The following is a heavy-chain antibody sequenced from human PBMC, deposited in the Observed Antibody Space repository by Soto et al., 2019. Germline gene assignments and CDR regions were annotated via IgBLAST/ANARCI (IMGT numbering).Heavy chain of an antibody. CDR1: GFAFSSYW. CDR2: INSDGSST. J-gene: IGHJ6*02. D-gene: IGHD3-10*01. Sequence: PGGSLRLSCAASGFAFSSYWMHWVRQAPGKGLVWVSHINSDGSSTSYADSVKGRFTISRDNAKNTLYLQMNSLRAEDTAVYYCARDLHVLLWFGELYSGYYYYYGMDVWGQGTTVTVSS. V-gene: IGHV3-74*01. CDR3: ARDLHVLLWFGELYSGYYYYYGMDV.